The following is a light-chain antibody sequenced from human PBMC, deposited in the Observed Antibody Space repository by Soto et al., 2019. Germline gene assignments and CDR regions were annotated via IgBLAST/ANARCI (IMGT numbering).Light chain of an antibody. J-gene: IGKJ1*01. CDR2: AAS. V-gene: IGKV1-39*01. CDR1: QSISSY. Sequence: DIQMTQSPSSLSASVGDRVTITCRASQSISSYLNWYQQKPGKAPKLLIYAASSLQSGVTSRFSGSGSGTDFTITISSLQHEDFSTYYCQQSYSTPWTFGQGTKVEIK. CDR3: QQSYSTPWT.